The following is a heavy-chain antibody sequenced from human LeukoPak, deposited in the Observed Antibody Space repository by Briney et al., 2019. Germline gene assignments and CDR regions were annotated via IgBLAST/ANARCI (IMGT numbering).Heavy chain of an antibody. CDR1: GYTFTSYD. J-gene: IGHJ4*02. CDR2: MYTNSGNT. D-gene: IGHD3-22*01. CDR3: GRGNVARRGYYDQTAGY. Sequence: ASVTVSCKASGYTFTSYDINWVRQAPGQGLEWMGWMYTNSGNTDYAQKFQRRVIMTRNTSISTAYMQLSSLRSDATAVYCSGRGNVARRGYYDQTAGYWGQGTLVTVSS. V-gene: IGHV1-8*01.